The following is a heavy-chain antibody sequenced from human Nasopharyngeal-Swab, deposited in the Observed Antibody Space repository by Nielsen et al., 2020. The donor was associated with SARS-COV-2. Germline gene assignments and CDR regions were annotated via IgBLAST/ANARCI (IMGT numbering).Heavy chain of an antibody. CDR2: ISHNSGT. J-gene: IGHJ5*02. CDR3: AKEGATGWFDP. CDR1: GVSTPSQY. Sequence: SETLSLTCTVSGVSTPSQYWSWIRQPPGKGLEWIGYISHNSGTSYNPSLKSRVTMFMDTSKNQFSLRLRSVTAADTAVYYCAKEGATGWFDPWGQGTLVTVSS. V-gene: IGHV4-59*11.